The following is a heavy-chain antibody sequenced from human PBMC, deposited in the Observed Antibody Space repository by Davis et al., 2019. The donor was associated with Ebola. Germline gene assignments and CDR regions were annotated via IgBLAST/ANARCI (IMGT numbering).Heavy chain of an antibody. CDR1: GFTFSDYY. Sequence: GESLKISCAASGFTFSDYYMSWIRQAPGKGLEWVSYISSSGSTIYYADSVKGRFTISRDNAKNSLYLQMNSLRAEDTAVYYCASGWLRTTYGMDVWGQGTTVTVSS. D-gene: IGHD5-12*01. CDR2: ISSSGSTI. J-gene: IGHJ6*02. V-gene: IGHV3-11*04. CDR3: ASGWLRTTYGMDV.